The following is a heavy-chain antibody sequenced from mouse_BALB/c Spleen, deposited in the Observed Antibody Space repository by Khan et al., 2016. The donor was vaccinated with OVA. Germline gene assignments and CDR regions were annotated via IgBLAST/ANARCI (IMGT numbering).Heavy chain of an antibody. J-gene: IGHJ1*01. CDR3: AISGYWYFDV. D-gene: IGHD1-3*01. V-gene: IGHV9-3-1*01. CDR2: IIVYTGEP. Sequence: QIQLVLPGPEVKKPGETVKIPCKAFGYCFTNYGLNWVSQAPGKGLKWMGRIIVYTGEPTHADDFKGRFAFLLETPARIAYWQFNNLKHEDTATCYCAISGYWYFDVWGAGTTLTVSS. CDR1: GYCFTNYG.